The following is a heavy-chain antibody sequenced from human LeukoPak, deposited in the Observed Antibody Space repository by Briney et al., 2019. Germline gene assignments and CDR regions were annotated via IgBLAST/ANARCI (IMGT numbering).Heavy chain of an antibody. D-gene: IGHD3-10*01. CDR3: ARDLGSGYGMDV. V-gene: IGHV4-4*07. CDR2: IYNRGST. CDR1: GDSISSYY. Sequence: SETLSLTCTVSGDSISSYYWSWIRQPAAKGLEWIGRIYNRGSTNYTPSLKSRVTMSVGTSKNQFSLKRSSVTAADTAVYYCARDLGSGYGMDVWGQGTTVTVSS. J-gene: IGHJ6*02.